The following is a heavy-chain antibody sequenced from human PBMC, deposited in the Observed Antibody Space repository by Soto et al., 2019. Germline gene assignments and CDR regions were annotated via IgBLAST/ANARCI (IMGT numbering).Heavy chain of an antibody. CDR1: GGSISSSNW. CDR2: IYHSGST. Sequence: SETLSLTCAVSGGSISSSNWWSWVRQPPGKGLEWIGEIYHSGSTNYNPSLKSRVTISVDKSKNQFSLKLSSVTAADTAVYYCASFPESLPYSSGWYYFDYWGQGTLVTVSS. D-gene: IGHD6-19*01. J-gene: IGHJ4*02. V-gene: IGHV4-4*02. CDR3: ASFPESLPYSSGWYYFDY.